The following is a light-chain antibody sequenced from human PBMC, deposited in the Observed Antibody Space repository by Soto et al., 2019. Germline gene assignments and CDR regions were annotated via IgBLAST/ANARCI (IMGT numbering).Light chain of an antibody. CDR1: QRISSW. J-gene: IGKJ4*01. CDR3: QQSYTSPVT. CDR2: DAS. Sequence: DIQMTQSPSTLSASVGDRVTITCRASQRISSWLAWYQQRPGQAPKLLIYDASTLESGVPSRFSGGGSGTDFTLTISSLQPEDFGTYYCQQSYTSPVTFGGGTKVDIK. V-gene: IGKV1-5*01.